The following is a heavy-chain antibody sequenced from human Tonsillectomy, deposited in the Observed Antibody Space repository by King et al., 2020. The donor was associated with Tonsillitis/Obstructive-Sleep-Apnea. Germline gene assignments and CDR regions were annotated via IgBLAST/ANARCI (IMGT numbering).Heavy chain of an antibody. CDR1: GFTFSSYA. J-gene: IGHJ5*02. CDR3: AREGGS. V-gene: IGHV3-30*04. CDR2: ISYDGSNS. Sequence: QLVQSGGGVVQPGRSLRLSCAASGFTFSSYAMHWVRQAPGKGLEWVAVISYDGSNSYYADSVKGRFTISRDNSKNTVYVQMNSLRAEDTAVYYCAREGGSWGQGTLVTVSS. D-gene: IGHD3-16*01.